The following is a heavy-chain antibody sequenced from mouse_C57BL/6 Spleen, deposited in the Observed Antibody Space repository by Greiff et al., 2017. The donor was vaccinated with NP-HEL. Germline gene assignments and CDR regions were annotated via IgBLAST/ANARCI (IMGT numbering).Heavy chain of an antibody. CDR2: IYPGDGDT. J-gene: IGHJ3*01. D-gene: IGHD3-2*02. CDR1: GYAFSSYW. CDR3: AVDSSGRFPFAY. V-gene: IGHV1-80*01. Sequence: QVQLQQSGAELVKPGASVKISCKASGYAFSSYWMNWVKQRPGKGLEWIGQIYPGDGDTNYNGKFKGKATLTADKSSSTAYMQLSSLTSEDSAVYFCAVDSSGRFPFAYWGQGTLVTVSA.